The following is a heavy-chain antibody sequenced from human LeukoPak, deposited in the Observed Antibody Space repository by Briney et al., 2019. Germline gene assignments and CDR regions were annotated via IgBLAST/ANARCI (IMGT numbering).Heavy chain of an antibody. V-gene: IGHV3-53*01. J-gene: IGHJ6*02. CDR3: AREGNYYYMDV. CDR2: IFSGGTT. CDR1: GFTVSSNY. Sequence: GGSLRLSCAASGFTVSSNYMSWVRQAPGKGLEWVSVIFSGGTTYYADSVKDRFTISRDNSKNTLYLQMNSLRAEDTAVYYCAREGNYYYMDVWSQGTTVTVSS.